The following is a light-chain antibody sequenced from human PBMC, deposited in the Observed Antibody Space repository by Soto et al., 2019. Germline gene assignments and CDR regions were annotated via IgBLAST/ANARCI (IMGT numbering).Light chain of an antibody. V-gene: IGKV3D-15*01. Sequence: EIVLMQSPGTLSLSPGERATLSCRASQTLRRTYIAWYQQKPGQAPRVLIYGASKRATGIPDRFSGSGSGTDFTLTISSLQSEDFAVYYCQQYNNWPWTFGQGTKVDIK. CDR3: QQYNNWPWT. CDR1: QTLRRT. CDR2: GAS. J-gene: IGKJ1*01.